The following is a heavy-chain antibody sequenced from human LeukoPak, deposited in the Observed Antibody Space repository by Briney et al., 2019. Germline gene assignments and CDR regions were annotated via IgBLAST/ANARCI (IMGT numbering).Heavy chain of an antibody. J-gene: IGHJ5*02. V-gene: IGHV1-24*01. CDR2: FDPEDGET. CDR3: AISPYRYCSSTSCRSIPWFDP. D-gene: IGHD2-2*01. CDR1: GYTHTELS. Sequence: ASVKVSCKVSGYTHTELSMHWVRQAPGKGLEWMGGFDPEDGETIYAQKFQGRVTMTEDTSTDTAYMELSSLISEDTAVYYCAISPYRYCSSTSCRSIPWFDPWGQGTLVTVSS.